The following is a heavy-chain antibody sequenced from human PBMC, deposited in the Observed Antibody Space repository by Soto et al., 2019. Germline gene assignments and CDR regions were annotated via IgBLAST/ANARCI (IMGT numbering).Heavy chain of an antibody. Sequence: GASVKVSCKVSGYTLTELSMHWVRQAPGKGLEWMGGFDPEDGETIYAQKFQGRVTMTEDTSTDTAYMELSSLRPEDTAVYYCATANYYGSGSYLYGMDVWGQGTTVTVSS. CDR1: GYTLTELS. CDR2: FDPEDGET. V-gene: IGHV1-24*01. J-gene: IGHJ6*02. D-gene: IGHD3-10*01. CDR3: ATANYYGSGSYLYGMDV.